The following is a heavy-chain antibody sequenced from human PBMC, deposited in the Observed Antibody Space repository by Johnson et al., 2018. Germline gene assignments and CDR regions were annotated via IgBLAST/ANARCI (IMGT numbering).Heavy chain of an antibody. Sequence: EVQLVESGGLVVQPGGSLRLSCVTSGFTFGEYAMHWVRQAPGKGLEWVSLVSGDVSTTYYADSVQGRFTIPRDNSKNSLYLQMNGLRTEDTALYYCARGDFPKSDFFYNYYYMGVWGKGTTVTVSS. J-gene: IGHJ6*03. CDR3: ARGDFPKSDFFYNYYYMGV. D-gene: IGHD2/OR15-2a*01. V-gene: IGHV3-43*01. CDR1: GFTFGEYA. CDR2: VSGDVSTT.